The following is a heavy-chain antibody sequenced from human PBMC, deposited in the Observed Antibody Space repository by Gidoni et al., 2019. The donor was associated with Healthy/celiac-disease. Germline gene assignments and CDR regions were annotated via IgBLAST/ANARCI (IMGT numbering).Heavy chain of an antibody. V-gene: IGHV4-39*01. D-gene: IGHD4-17*01. CDR2: NYARGST. CDR1: GGSLSSSCYY. J-gene: IGHJ5*02. Sequence: RQLQESGRGLVTPSERPSLTCSVTGGSLSSSCYYWGWLRQPPGKGLAWIGSNYARGSTYYNPSLKSRVTISADTSKNQFSLKLSSLTAADSYVYYCARAQPAGEWFDPWGQGTLVTVSS. CDR3: ARAQPAGEWFDP.